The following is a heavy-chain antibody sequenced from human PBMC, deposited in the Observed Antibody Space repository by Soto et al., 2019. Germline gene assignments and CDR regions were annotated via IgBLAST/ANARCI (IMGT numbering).Heavy chain of an antibody. CDR1: GFTFSSYG. CDR2: ISYDGSNK. Sequence: QVQLVESGGGVVQPGRSLRLSCAASGFTFSSYGMHWVRQAPGKGLEWVAVISYDGSNKYYADSVKGRFTISRDNSKNPLYLQMNSLRAEDTAVYYCAKDRSMVMDAFDIWGQGTMVTVSS. J-gene: IGHJ3*02. V-gene: IGHV3-30*18. D-gene: IGHD3-22*01. CDR3: AKDRSMVMDAFDI.